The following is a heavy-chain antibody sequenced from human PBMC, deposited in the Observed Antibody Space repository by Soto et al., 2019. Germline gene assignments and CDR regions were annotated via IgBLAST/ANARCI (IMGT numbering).Heavy chain of an antibody. CDR1: GFTLGDYE. V-gene: IGHV3-11*01. J-gene: IGHJ3*02. CDR3: ARSSGWYEAEAFDI. D-gene: IGHD6-19*01. Sequence: QVQLVESGGGLFQPGGSLRLSCAASGFTLGDYEMSWIRQAPGKGLEWVSFLSRSGNTIYYADSVKGRFSISRDNAKNSVFLQMKSLRVEDTAAYFCARSSGWYEAEAFDIWGQGTVVTVSA. CDR2: LSRSGNTI.